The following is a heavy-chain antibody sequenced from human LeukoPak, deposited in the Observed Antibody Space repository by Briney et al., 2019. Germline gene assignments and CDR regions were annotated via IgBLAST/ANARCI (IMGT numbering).Heavy chain of an antibody. Sequence: SETLSLTCTVSGGSISSYYWSWIRQPAGKGLEWIGRIYTSGSTNYNPSLKSRVTMSVDTSKNQISLRLNSVTAADTAVYYCAKSNGYGLVDIWGQGTMVTVSS. CDR3: AKSNGYGLVDI. V-gene: IGHV4-4*07. CDR2: IYTSGST. J-gene: IGHJ3*02. D-gene: IGHD3-10*01. CDR1: GGSISSYY.